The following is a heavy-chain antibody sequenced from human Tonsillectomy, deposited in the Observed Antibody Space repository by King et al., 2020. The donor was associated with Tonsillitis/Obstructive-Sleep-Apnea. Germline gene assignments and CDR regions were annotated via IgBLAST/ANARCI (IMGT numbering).Heavy chain of an antibody. D-gene: IGHD3-3*01. J-gene: IGHJ4*02. CDR3: ARSTMFGVVITPLYFDF. V-gene: IGHV4-34*01. CDR1: GGSFSGYY. Sequence: VQLQQWGTGLLKPSETLSLTCAVYGGSFSGYYWSWIRQRPGKGLEWIGESNQSGSSNDNPSLKSRVTISVDTSKNQFSLNLSSVTAADTAVYYCARSTMFGVVITPLYFDFWGQGTLVTVSS. CDR2: SNQSGSS.